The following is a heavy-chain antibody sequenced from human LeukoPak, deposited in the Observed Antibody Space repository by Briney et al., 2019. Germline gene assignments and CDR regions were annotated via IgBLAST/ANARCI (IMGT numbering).Heavy chain of an antibody. CDR2: INHSGST. Sequence: SETLSLTCAVYGGSFSGYYWSWIRQPPGKGLEWIGEINHSGSTNYNPSLMSRVTISVDTSKNQFSLKLSSVTAADTAVYYCARASGSYPGWFDPWGQGTLVTVSS. J-gene: IGHJ5*02. CDR3: ARASGSYPGWFDP. CDR1: GGSFSGYY. D-gene: IGHD1-26*01. V-gene: IGHV4-34*01.